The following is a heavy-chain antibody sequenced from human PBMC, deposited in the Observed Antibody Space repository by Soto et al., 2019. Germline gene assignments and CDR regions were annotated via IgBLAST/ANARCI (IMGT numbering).Heavy chain of an antibody. Sequence: QVQLVQSGAEVKKPGSSVKVSCKASGGTFSSYAISWVRQAPGQGLEWMGGLIPIFGTANYAQKFQGRVTITADESTSTAYMELSSLRSEDTAVYYCARDLGSSRGTYYYGMDVWGQGTTVTVSS. J-gene: IGHJ6*02. CDR1: GGTFSSYA. CDR2: LIPIFGTA. D-gene: IGHD6-13*01. CDR3: ARDLGSSRGTYYYGMDV. V-gene: IGHV1-69*01.